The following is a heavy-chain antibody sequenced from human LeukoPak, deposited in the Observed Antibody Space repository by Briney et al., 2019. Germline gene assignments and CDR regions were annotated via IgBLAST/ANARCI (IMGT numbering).Heavy chain of an antibody. Sequence: SETLSLTCTVSGGSVSSDSYYWSWIRQPPGKGLEWIGYIYYTGSTNYNPSLKSRVTISVDMSKNQFSLKLTSVTAADTAVYYCATKGPRRGYFDYWGQGTLVAISS. V-gene: IGHV4-61*01. CDR3: ATKGPRRGYFDY. CDR1: GGSVSSDSYY. J-gene: IGHJ4*02. CDR2: IYYTGST.